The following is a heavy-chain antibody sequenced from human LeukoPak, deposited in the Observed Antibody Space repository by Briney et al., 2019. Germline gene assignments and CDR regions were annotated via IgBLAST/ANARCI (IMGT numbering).Heavy chain of an antibody. D-gene: IGHD6-19*01. V-gene: IGHV5-51*01. CDR3: ARGGLSRSGWLDY. Sequence: GESPKTSCKGSGYSFTSYWIGWVRQMPGKGLEWMGIIYPGDSDTRYSPSLQGQVTISADKSISTAYLQWSSLKASDTAMYYCARGGLSRSGWLDYWGQGTLVTVSS. CDR2: IYPGDSDT. CDR1: GYSFTSYW. J-gene: IGHJ4*02.